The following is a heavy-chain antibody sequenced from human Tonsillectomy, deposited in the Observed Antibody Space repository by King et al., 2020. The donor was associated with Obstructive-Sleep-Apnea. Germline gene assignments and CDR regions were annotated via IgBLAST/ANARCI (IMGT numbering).Heavy chain of an antibody. V-gene: IGHV4-59*01. D-gene: IGHD6-13*01. CDR1: GGSISSYY. CDR3: ASLPVAAPGTRGNDY. CDR2: MYYSGST. Sequence: VQLQESGPGLVKPSETLSLTCTVSGGSISSYYWSWIRQPPGKGLEWIGYMYYSGSTNYNPSLKSRVTISVDTSKNQFSLKLSSVTAADTAVYYCASLPVAAPGTRGNDYWGQGALVTVSS. J-gene: IGHJ4*02.